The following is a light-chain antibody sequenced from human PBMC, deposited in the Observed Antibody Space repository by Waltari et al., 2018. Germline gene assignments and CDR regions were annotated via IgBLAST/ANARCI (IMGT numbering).Light chain of an antibody. J-gene: IGKJ2*01. CDR2: AAS. Sequence: DIQLTQSPSSLSASVGDRVTITCQASQSSRHYLNCYQQQPGKAPKLLIYAASNLQIGVPSRFSGSGSGTDFTLTISGLQPEDFATYHCQQTYSTPTFGQGTKLEIK. CDR3: QQTYSTPT. V-gene: IGKV1-39*01. CDR1: QSSRHY.